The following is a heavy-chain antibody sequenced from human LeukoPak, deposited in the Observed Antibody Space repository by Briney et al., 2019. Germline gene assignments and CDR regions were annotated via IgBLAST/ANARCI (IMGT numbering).Heavy chain of an antibody. Sequence: PGGSLRLSCAASGFTFSSYWMSWVRQAPGKGLEWVANIKQGGSEKYYVDSVKGRFTISRDNAKNSLYLQMNSLRAEDTAVYYCARGGCSSTSCYVLDYWGQGTLVTVSS. V-gene: IGHV3-7*01. CDR3: ARGGCSSTSCYVLDY. CDR2: IKQGGSEK. D-gene: IGHD2-2*01. J-gene: IGHJ4*02. CDR1: GFTFSSYW.